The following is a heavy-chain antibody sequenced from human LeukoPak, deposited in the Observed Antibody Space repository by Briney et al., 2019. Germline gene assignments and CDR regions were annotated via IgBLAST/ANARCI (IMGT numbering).Heavy chain of an antibody. J-gene: IGHJ4*02. D-gene: IGHD6-19*01. CDR2: IHTSGST. V-gene: IGHV4-4*07. Sequence: PSETLSLTCTVSGGSITTYYWSWIRQSAGGGLEWIGRIHTSGSTNYNPSLKGRVTMSVDTSKNQFSLKVNSVTAADTGVYYCARAPEFSSGWLLDCWGQGSLVTVSS. CDR3: ARAPEFSSGWLLDC. CDR1: GGSITTYY.